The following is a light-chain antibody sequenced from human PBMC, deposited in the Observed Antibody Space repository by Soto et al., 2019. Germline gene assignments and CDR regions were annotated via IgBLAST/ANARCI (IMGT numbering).Light chain of an antibody. CDR1: QSVSSN. V-gene: IGKV3-15*01. CDR3: QQYNNWPPWT. Sequence: EIVMTQSPDTLSVSPGERATLSCRASQSVSSNLAWYQQKPGQAPRLLIYGASTRATGIPARFSGSGSGTEFTLTISRLQSEDFAVYYCQQYNNWPPWTFGQGTKVDIK. J-gene: IGKJ1*01. CDR2: GAS.